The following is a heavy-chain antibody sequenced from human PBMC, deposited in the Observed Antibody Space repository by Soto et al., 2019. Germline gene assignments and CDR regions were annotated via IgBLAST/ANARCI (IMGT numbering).Heavy chain of an antibody. Sequence: QVQLVQSGAEVKKPGSSVKVSCKASGGTFSSYTISWVRQAPGQGLEWMGRIIPILGIANYAQKFQGRVTITADKSTSTAYMELSSLRSEDTAVYYCARVRCSGGSCYSGLDYWGQGTLVTVSS. CDR2: IIPILGIA. J-gene: IGHJ4*02. V-gene: IGHV1-69*02. D-gene: IGHD2-15*01. CDR1: GGTFSSYT. CDR3: ARVRCSGGSCYSGLDY.